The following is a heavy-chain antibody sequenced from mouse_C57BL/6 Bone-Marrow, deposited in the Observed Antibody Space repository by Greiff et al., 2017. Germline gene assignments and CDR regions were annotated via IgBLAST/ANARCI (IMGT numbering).Heavy chain of an antibody. CDR3: ARKEDSNPWFAY. V-gene: IGHV1-72*01. Sequence: QVQLQQPGAELVKPGASVKLSCKASGYTFTSYWMHWVKQRPGRGLEWIGRIDPHSGGTKYNEKFKSKATLTVDKNSSTSYMQLSSLTSEDSAVYYCARKEDSNPWFAYWGQGTLVTVSA. CDR1: GYTFTSYW. J-gene: IGHJ3*01. CDR2: IDPHSGGT. D-gene: IGHD2-5*01.